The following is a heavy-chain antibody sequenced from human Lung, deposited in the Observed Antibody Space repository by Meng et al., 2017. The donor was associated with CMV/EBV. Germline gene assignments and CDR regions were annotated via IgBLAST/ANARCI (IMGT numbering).Heavy chain of an antibody. CDR3: AREYCSATSFYLVASGGMDV. J-gene: IGHJ6*02. D-gene: IGHD2-2*01. CDR1: GGXISSSSW. CDR2: IHHSGRT. Sequence: SXTXSLXCAVSGGXISSSSWWSWVRQPPGKGLEWIGEIHHSGRTKYNPSLKSRVIISVDKSKNQFTLNLSSVTAADTAVYFCAREYCSATSFYLVASGGMDVWXQGTXVTVSS. V-gene: IGHV4-4*02.